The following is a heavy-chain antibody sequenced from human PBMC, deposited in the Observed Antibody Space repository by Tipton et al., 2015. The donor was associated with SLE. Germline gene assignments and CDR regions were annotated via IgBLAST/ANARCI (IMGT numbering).Heavy chain of an antibody. D-gene: IGHD3-10*01. CDR1: GGSFSGYY. V-gene: IGHV4-34*01. Sequence: TLSLTCAVYGGSFSGYYWTWIRQPPGKGLEWIGEISHGGITNYNPSLKSRVTISVDTSKNQFSLKLSSVTAADTAVYYCARDPFGELEYFDLWGRGTLVTVSS. CDR2: ISHGGIT. J-gene: IGHJ2*01. CDR3: ARDPFGELEYFDL.